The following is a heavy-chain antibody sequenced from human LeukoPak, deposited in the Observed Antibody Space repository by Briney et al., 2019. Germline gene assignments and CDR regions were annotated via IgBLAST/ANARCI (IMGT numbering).Heavy chain of an antibody. CDR1: GYTLTELS. CDR3: ATSDPYYDSSGYYY. D-gene: IGHD3-22*01. Sequence: GASVKVSCKVSGYTLTELSMHWVRQAPGKGLEWMGGFDPEDGETIYAQKFQGRVTMTEVTSTDTAYMELSSLRSEDTAVYYCATSDPYYDSSGYYYWGQGTLVTVSS. CDR2: FDPEDGET. J-gene: IGHJ4*02. V-gene: IGHV1-24*01.